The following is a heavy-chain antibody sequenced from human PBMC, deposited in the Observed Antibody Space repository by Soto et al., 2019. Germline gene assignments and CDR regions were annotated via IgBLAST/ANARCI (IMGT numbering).Heavy chain of an antibody. J-gene: IGHJ4*02. CDR3: ARGPDYFGSGSTFDS. Sequence: QVQLQESGPGLVKPSETLSLTCTVSGGSYYWSWIRQPPGKGLEWIGYIYYSGGPNYTPSLKSRVTIAIDTSNDQRSLNPNSVTAADTDVYYCARGPDYFGSGSTFDSWGQGTLVTVSS. V-gene: IGHV4-59*01. D-gene: IGHD3-10*01. CDR1: GGSYY. CDR2: IYYSGGP.